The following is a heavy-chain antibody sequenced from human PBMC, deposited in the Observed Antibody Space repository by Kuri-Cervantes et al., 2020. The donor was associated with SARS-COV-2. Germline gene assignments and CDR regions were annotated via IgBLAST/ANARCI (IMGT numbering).Heavy chain of an antibody. CDR1: GGSISSGDYY. V-gene: IGHV4-30-4*08. Sequence: SETLSLTCTVSGGSISSGDYYWSWIHQPPGKGLEWIGYIYYSGSTYYNPSLKSRVTISVDTSKNQFSLKLSSVTAADTAVYYCARCSRIVADYWYFDVWGRGTLVAVSS. J-gene: IGHJ2*01. CDR2: IYYSGST. CDR3: ARCSRIVADYWYFDV. D-gene: IGHD1-26*01.